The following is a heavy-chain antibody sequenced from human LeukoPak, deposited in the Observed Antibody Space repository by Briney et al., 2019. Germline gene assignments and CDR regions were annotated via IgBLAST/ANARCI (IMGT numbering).Heavy chain of an antibody. Sequence: GGSLRLPCAASGITLSIYWMSWVRQAPGKGLEWVANIKQDGSEKYYVDSVKGRFTISRDNTKNSLYLQMNSLTAEDTAVYYCTRDGSGWWGQGTLVTVST. CDR1: GITLSIYW. V-gene: IGHV3-7*01. J-gene: IGHJ4*02. CDR3: TRDGSGW. D-gene: IGHD6-19*01. CDR2: IKQDGSEK.